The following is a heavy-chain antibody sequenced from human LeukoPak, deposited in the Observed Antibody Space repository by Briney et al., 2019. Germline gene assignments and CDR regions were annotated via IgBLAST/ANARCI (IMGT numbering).Heavy chain of an antibody. Sequence: ASVKVSCKASGYTFTGYYMHWVRQAPGQGLEWMGWINPNSGGTNYAQKFQGRVTMTRDTSISTAYMELSGLRSDDTAVYYCARDPIAAAGWWFDPWGQGTPVTVSS. D-gene: IGHD6-13*01. CDR2: INPNSGGT. V-gene: IGHV1-2*02. CDR3: ARDPIAAAGWWFDP. J-gene: IGHJ5*02. CDR1: GYTFTGYY.